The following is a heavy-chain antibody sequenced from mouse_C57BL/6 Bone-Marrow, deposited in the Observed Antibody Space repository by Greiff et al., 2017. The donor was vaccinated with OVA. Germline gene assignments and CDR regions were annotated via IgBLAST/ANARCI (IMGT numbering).Heavy chain of an antibody. J-gene: IGHJ3*01. CDR2: IYPGSGST. D-gene: IGHD2-4*01. CDR1: GYTFTSYW. V-gene: IGHV1-55*01. CDR3: ARGRGLPPWFAY. Sequence: VQLQQSGAELVKPGDSVKMSCKASGYTFTSYWITWVKQRPGQGLEWIGDIYPGSGSTNYNEKFKSKATLTVDTSSSTAYMQLSSLTSEDSAVYYCARGRGLPPWFAYWGQGTLVTVSA.